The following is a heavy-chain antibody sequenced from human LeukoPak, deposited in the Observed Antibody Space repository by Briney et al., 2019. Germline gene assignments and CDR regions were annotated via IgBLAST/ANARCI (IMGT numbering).Heavy chain of an antibody. CDR2: IYYSGST. Sequence: PSETLSLTCTVSGGSISSSSYYWGWIRQPPGKGLEWIGSIYYSGSTYYNPSLKSRVTISVDTSKNQFSLKLSSVTAADTAVYYCARVSSINWFDPWGQGTLVTVSS. V-gene: IGHV4-39*01. CDR1: GGSISSSSYY. CDR3: ARVSSINWFDP. D-gene: IGHD6-6*01. J-gene: IGHJ5*02.